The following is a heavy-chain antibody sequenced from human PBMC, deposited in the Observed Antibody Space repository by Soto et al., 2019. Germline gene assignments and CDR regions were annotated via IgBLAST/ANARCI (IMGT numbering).Heavy chain of an antibody. CDR2: IYYSGTT. CDR3: ANGHYYYGMDV. V-gene: IGHV4-61*01. CDR1: NGSVSSGTYY. Sequence: XETLSLTCTVSNGSVSSGTYYWSWVRQPPGKGLDWIGYIYYSGTTYYTPSRKSRLTLTMDRANDHSSLNLTSVTAADTAVYFCANGHYYYGMDVWGQGITVTVSS. J-gene: IGHJ6*02.